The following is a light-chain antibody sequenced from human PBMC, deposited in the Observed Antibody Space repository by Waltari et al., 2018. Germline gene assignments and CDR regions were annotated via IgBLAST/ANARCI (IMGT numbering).Light chain of an antibody. V-gene: IGKV3D-20*02. CDR3: QQRASSWVT. Sequence: EIVLTQSPDTLSLSPGERATLSCRASQSVTSNYLAWYQQKPGQAPRLLIYGVSSRATGVPDRFSGGGSGTDFTLTISSLEPEDFGVYYCQQRASSWVTFGGGTKVDIK. CDR1: QSVTSNY. CDR2: GVS. J-gene: IGKJ4*01.